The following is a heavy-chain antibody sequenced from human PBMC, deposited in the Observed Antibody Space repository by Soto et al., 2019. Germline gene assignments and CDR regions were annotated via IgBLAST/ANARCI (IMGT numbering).Heavy chain of an antibody. CDR1: GGNMSSFY. Sequence: SETLSVTCTVCGGNMSSFYWTWIRQPPGKGLEWIGYIYYSGSTSYNPSLKSRVTISVDTSKNQFSLKLSSVTAADTAVYYCARGGGYYFDYWGQGTLVTVSS. V-gene: IGHV4-59*01. CDR2: IYYSGST. J-gene: IGHJ4*02. D-gene: IGHD5-12*01. CDR3: ARGGGYYFDY.